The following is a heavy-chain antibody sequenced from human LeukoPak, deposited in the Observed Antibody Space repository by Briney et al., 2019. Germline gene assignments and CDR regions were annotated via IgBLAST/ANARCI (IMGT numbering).Heavy chain of an antibody. CDR1: GFTFSSYW. CDR3: ATDYLGY. Sequence: GASLRLSCAASGFTFSSYWMSWVRQTPGKGLEWVANIKKDGSEKYYVDSVKGRFTISRVNAKNSLYLQMNNLRAEDTAVYYCATDYLGYWGQGTLVTVSS. CDR2: IKKDGSEK. J-gene: IGHJ4*02. V-gene: IGHV3-7*01.